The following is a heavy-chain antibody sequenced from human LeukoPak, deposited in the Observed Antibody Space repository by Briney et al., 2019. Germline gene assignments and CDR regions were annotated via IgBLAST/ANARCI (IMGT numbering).Heavy chain of an antibody. J-gene: IGHJ4*02. CDR2: IPYDGNNK. Sequence: GGSLRLSCAASGSTFSSYAMHWVRQAPGKGLEWVAVIPYDGNNKNYADSVKGRFTISRDNSKNTLYLQMNSLRAEDTAVYYCARESGALRGYSYGHWGQGTLVTVSS. D-gene: IGHD5-18*01. CDR3: ARESGALRGYSYGH. CDR1: GSTFSSYA. V-gene: IGHV3-30*04.